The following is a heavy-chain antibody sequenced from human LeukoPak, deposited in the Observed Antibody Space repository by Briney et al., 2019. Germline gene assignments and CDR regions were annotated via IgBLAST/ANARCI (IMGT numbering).Heavy chain of an antibody. CDR1: GFTFSSYW. Sequence: GGSLRLSCAASGFTFSSYWMHWVRQGPGKGLVWVSRINSDGSNTRYEDSVKGRFTISRDNAKNTLYLQMNSLRAEDTAVYYCARDLELVYYDSSGYDYWGQGTLVIVSS. J-gene: IGHJ4*02. CDR2: INSDGSNT. V-gene: IGHV3-74*01. D-gene: IGHD3-22*01. CDR3: ARDLELVYYDSSGYDY.